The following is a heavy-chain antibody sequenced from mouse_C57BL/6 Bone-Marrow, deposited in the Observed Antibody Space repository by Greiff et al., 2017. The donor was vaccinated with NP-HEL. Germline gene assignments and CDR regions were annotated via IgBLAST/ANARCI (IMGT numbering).Heavy chain of an antibody. CDR1: GYTFTSYW. CDR3: ARGDTTVVANWYFDV. Sequence: VQLQQPGAELVMPGASVKLSCKASGYTFTSYWMHWVKQRPGQGLEWIGEIDPSDSYTNYNQKFKGKSTLTVDKSSSTAYMQLSSLTSEDSAVYYCARGDTTVVANWYFDVWGTGTTVTVSS. CDR2: IDPSDSYT. V-gene: IGHV1-69*01. J-gene: IGHJ1*03. D-gene: IGHD1-1*01.